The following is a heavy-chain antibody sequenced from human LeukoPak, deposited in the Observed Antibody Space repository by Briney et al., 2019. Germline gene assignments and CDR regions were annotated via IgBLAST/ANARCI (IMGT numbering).Heavy chain of an antibody. V-gene: IGHV1-69*04. CDR3: ARDPGGAAAIQRIDDY. Sequence: GASVKVSCKASGGTFSSYAISWVRQAPGQGLEWMGRIIPILGIANYAQKFQGRVTITADKSTSTAYMELSSLRSEDTAVYYCARDPGGAAAIQRIDDYWGQGTLVTVSS. CDR2: IIPILGIA. CDR1: GGTFSSYA. J-gene: IGHJ4*02. D-gene: IGHD6-13*01.